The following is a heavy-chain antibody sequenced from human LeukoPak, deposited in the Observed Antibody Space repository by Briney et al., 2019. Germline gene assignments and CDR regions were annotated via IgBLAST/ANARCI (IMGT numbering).Heavy chain of an antibody. J-gene: IGHJ6*03. V-gene: IGHV4-39*07. Sequence: PSETLSLTCTVSSGSISTSNYYWGWVRQPPGKALEWIGNIFYSGSTYYSPSLKSRVTISVDTSKNQFSLKLSSVTAADTAVYYCARVNPLHYYDSSGYSYYYYYMDVWGKGTTVTVSS. CDR2: IFYSGST. CDR1: SGSISTSNYY. D-gene: IGHD3-22*01. CDR3: ARVNPLHYYDSSGYSYYYYYMDV.